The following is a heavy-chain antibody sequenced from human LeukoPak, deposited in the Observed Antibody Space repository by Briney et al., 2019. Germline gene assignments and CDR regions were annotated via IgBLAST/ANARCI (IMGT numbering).Heavy chain of an antibody. V-gene: IGHV4-4*09. CDR1: GGSISGVY. CDR2: IHTSGST. Sequence: SETLSLTCTVSGGSISGVYWNWIRQPPRKGLEWVGYIHTSGSTSFNPSLKSRLSFSIDTSKNKVSLRLSSVTVTDTAVYYCTGRRGGWGEGEFDFWGQGIPVTVST. J-gene: IGHJ4*02. CDR3: TGRRGGWGEGEFDF. D-gene: IGHD3-16*01.